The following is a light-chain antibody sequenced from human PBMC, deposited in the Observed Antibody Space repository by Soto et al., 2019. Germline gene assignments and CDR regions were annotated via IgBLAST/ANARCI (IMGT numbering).Light chain of an antibody. CDR3: SSYAGSNNLGV. V-gene: IGLV2-8*01. CDR2: EVS. Sequence: QSALTQPPSASGSPGQSVTISCTGTSSDVGGYNYVSWYQQHPGKAPKLMIYEVSKRPSGVPDCFSGSKSGNTASLTVSGLQAEDEADYYCSSYAGSNNLGVFGGGTSSPS. J-gene: IGLJ2*01. CDR1: SSDVGGYNY.